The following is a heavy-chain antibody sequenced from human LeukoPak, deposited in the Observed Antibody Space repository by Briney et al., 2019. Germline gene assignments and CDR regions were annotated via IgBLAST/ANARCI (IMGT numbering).Heavy chain of an antibody. CDR3: ARFLYSSSYAFDI. CDR2: IYYSGST. Sequence: SETLSLTCTVSGGSISSYYWSWIRQPPGKGLEWIGYIYYSGSTNYNPSLKSRATISVDASKNQFSLKLSSVTAADTAVYYCARFLYSSSYAFDIWGQGTMVTVSS. V-gene: IGHV4-59*01. D-gene: IGHD6-13*01. J-gene: IGHJ3*02. CDR1: GGSISSYY.